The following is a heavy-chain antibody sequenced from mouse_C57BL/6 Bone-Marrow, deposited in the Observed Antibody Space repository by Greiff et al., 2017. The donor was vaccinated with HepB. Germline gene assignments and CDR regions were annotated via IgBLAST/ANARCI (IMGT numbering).Heavy chain of an antibody. Sequence: DVMLVESGGGLVQPGGSLKLSCAASGFTFSDYGMAWVRQAPRKGPEWVAFISNLAYSIYYADTVTGRFTISRENAKNTLYLEMSSLRSEDTAMYYCARQVASYYAMDYWGQGTSVTVSS. CDR2: ISNLAYSI. V-gene: IGHV5-15*01. J-gene: IGHJ4*01. CDR1: GFTFSDYG. CDR3: ARQVASYYAMDY. D-gene: IGHD1-1*02.